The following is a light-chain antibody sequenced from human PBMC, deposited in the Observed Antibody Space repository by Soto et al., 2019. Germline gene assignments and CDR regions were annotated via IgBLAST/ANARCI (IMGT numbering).Light chain of an antibody. CDR3: TSWTTSTTMI. J-gene: IGLJ2*01. Sequence: QSALTQPASVSGSPGQSITISCTGTRSDIGAYNFVSWYQQHPGEVPKLILYDVNVRPSGVSNRFSGSKSGNTASLTISGLQAEDEAHYYCTSWTTSTTMIFGGGTKVTVL. V-gene: IGLV2-14*03. CDR2: DVN. CDR1: RSDIGAYNF.